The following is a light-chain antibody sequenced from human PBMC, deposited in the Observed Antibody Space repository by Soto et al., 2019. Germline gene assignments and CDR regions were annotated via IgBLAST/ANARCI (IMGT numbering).Light chain of an antibody. CDR3: QQYGSSIT. V-gene: IGKV3-20*01. Sequence: EIVLTQSPATLSVSPGERATLFCRASQGISSLLAWYQQKPGQAPRLLIYAASNRATGIPDRFSGSGSGTDFTLIIKRLEPEDFAVYYCQQYGSSITFGQGTRLEIK. CDR2: AAS. CDR1: QGISSL. J-gene: IGKJ5*01.